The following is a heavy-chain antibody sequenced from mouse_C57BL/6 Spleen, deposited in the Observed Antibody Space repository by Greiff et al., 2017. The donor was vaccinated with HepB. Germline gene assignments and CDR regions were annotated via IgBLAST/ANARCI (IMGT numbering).Heavy chain of an antibody. Sequence: EVKVEESGGGLVQPGGSMKLSCAASGFTFSDAWMDWVRQSPEKGLEWVAEIRNKANNHATYYAESVKGRFTISRDDSKSSVYLQMNSLRAEDTGIYYCTLPLRYHYYAMDYWGQGTSVTVSS. J-gene: IGHJ4*01. D-gene: IGHD1-1*01. CDR2: IRNKANNHAT. V-gene: IGHV6-6*01. CDR1: GFTFSDAW. CDR3: TLPLRYHYYAMDY.